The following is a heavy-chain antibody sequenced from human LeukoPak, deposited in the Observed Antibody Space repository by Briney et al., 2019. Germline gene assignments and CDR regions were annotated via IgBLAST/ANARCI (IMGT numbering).Heavy chain of an antibody. CDR3: TRHLIGATPFDH. J-gene: IGHJ5*02. Sequence: GGSLRLSCAASGFTFSDSAFHWVRQASGKGLEWVGRIRSKPNNYATAYSASVKGRFTISRDDSKNTAYLQMNSLNTEDTAMYYCTRHLIGATPFDHWGQGTLVSVS. CDR1: GFTFSDSA. D-gene: IGHD4/OR15-4a*01. CDR2: IRSKPNNYAT. V-gene: IGHV3-73*01.